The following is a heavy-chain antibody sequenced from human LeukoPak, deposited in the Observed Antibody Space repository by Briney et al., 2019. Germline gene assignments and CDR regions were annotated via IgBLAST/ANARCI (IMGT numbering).Heavy chain of an antibody. V-gene: IGHV3-7*01. CDR2: INKDGSEK. J-gene: IGHJ4*02. Sequence: GGSLRLSCAGSGFTFSSYWMSWARQAPGKGLEWVANINKDGSEKYYVDSVRGRFTISRDNAKNLLYLQMKSLRAEDTALYYCARRDCSGSSCYGIDYWGQGTLVTVSS. D-gene: IGHD2-2*01. CDR3: ARRDCSGSSCYGIDY. CDR1: GFTFSSYW.